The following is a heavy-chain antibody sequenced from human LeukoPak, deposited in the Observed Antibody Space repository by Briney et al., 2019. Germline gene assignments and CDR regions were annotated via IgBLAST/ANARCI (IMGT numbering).Heavy chain of an antibody. J-gene: IGHJ4*02. V-gene: IGHV1-69*05. CDR2: IIPIFGTA. CDR3: ARMSIAAHPGDY. Sequence: SVKVSCKAPGGTFSSYAISWVRQAPGQGLEWMGGIIPIFGTANYAQKFQGRVTITTDESTRTAYMELSSLRSEDTAVYYCARMSIAAHPGDYWGQGTLVTVSS. CDR1: GGTFSSYA. D-gene: IGHD6-6*01.